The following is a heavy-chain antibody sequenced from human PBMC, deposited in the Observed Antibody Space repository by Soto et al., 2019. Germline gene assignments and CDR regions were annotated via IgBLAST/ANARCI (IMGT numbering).Heavy chain of an antibody. V-gene: IGHV3-23*01. CDR1: GFTFSSYA. CDR2: ISGSGGST. CDR3: AKWDDVGATTQAKFDY. Sequence: GGSLRLSCAASGFTFSSYAMSWVRQAPGKGLEWVSAISGSGGSTYYADSVKGRFTISRDNSKNTLYLQMNSLRAEDTAVYYCAKWDDVGATTQAKFDYWGQGTLVTVSS. J-gene: IGHJ4*02. D-gene: IGHD1-26*01.